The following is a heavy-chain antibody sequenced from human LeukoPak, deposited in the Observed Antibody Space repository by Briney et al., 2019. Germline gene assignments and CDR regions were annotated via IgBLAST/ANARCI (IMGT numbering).Heavy chain of an antibody. CDR1: GYTFTNYA. CDR2: INAANGHT. J-gene: IGHJ4*02. Sequence: ASVKVSCKASGYTFTNYAIHWVRQAPGQRFEWMGWINAANGHTKYSQEFQDRITITRDTFATTAYMELRSLRSDDTAMYYCAKVGALGSFDYWGQGTLVTVSS. V-gene: IGHV1-3*01. CDR3: AKVGALGSFDY. D-gene: IGHD1-26*01.